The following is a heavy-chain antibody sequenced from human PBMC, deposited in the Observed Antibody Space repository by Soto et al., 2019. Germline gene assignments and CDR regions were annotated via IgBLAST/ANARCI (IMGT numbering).Heavy chain of an antibody. V-gene: IGHV3-53*01. CDR1: GFTVSSNY. CDR2: IYSGGST. D-gene: IGHD2-2*01. J-gene: IGHJ6*02. Sequence: GGSLRLSCAASGFTVSSNYMSWVRQAPGKGLEWVSVIYSGGSTYYADSVKGRFTISRDNSKNTLYLQMNSLRAEDTAVYYCASTALADCSSTSCLTYYYYGMDVWGQGTTVTVSS. CDR3: ASTALADCSSTSCLTYYYYGMDV.